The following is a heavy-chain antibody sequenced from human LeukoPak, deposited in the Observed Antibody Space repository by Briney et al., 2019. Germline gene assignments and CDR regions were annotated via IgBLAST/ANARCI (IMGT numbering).Heavy chain of an antibody. CDR2: VESNGSNT. CDR3: ARDGSAYNFDY. Sequence: GGSLRLSCAASGFTFSTSWMHWVRQAPGKGLVWVSRVESNGSNTIYADSVKGRFTISRDNRKNTLYLQMNSLRAEDTAVYYCARDGSAYNFDYWGQGTLVTVSS. J-gene: IGHJ4*02. D-gene: IGHD5-24*01. CDR1: GFTFSTSW. V-gene: IGHV3-74*01.